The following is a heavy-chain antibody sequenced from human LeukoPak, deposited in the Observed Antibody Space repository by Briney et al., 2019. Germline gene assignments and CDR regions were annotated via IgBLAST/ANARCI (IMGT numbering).Heavy chain of an antibody. D-gene: IGHD6-13*01. CDR3: ARDLVQQAYFDY. J-gene: IGHJ4*02. CDR2: ISSSGSTI. V-gene: IGHV3-11*04. Sequence: PGGSLRLSCAASGFTFSDYYMSWVRQAPEKGLEWVSYISSSGSTIYFADSVKGRFTISRDNAKNSLYLQVNSLRAEDTAVYYCARDLVQQAYFDYWGQGTLVTVSS. CDR1: GFTFSDYY.